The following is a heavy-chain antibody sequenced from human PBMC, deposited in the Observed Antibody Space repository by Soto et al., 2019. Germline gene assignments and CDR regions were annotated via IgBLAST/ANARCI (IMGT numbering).Heavy chain of an antibody. V-gene: IGHV3-30*04. CDR3: ARDRFHSIVAAGSWDL. Sequence: PGRSLRLSCALSAFRPETHAMHCVLHATGNGLGWLADIPSAATTQAYAHSVKCRITISPDNSKYTLSLQMNSLRPKDTPIYYFARDRFHSIVAAGSWDLWGQGTLVTVSS. CDR2: IPSAATTQ. D-gene: IGHD6-13*01. J-gene: IGHJ5*02. CDR1: AFRPETHA.